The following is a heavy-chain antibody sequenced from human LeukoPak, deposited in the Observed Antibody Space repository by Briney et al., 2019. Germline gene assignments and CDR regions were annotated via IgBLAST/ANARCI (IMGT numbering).Heavy chain of an antibody. J-gene: IGHJ4*02. CDR2: IYPGDSDP. V-gene: IGHV5-51*01. Sequence: GESLKISFKGSGYTFTTYWIGWVRPMPGKGLEWMGIIYPGDSDPRYSPSFQGQVTISADKSISTAYLQWSSLKASDSAMYYCVRHGLGSSWFGFDYWGQGTLVTVSS. D-gene: IGHD6-13*01. CDR3: VRHGLGSSWFGFDY. CDR1: GYTFTTYW.